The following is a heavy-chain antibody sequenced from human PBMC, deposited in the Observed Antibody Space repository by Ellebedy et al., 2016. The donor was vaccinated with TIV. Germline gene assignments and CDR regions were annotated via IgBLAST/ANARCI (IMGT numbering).Heavy chain of an antibody. Sequence: SGPTLVKPTQTLTLTCTFSGFSLRTTAMGVGWVRQPPGKALEWLALIYWNDDKRSSPSLKTRPTVTKDTSRNQVVLTMTNMGPVDTGTYYCTHFFILPAGPDLHVSNYYGLDVWGQGTTVTVSS. D-gene: IGHD2-2*01. CDR2: IYWNDDK. J-gene: IGHJ6*02. CDR3: THFFILPAGPDLHVSNYYGLDV. CDR1: GFSLRTTAMG. V-gene: IGHV2-5*01.